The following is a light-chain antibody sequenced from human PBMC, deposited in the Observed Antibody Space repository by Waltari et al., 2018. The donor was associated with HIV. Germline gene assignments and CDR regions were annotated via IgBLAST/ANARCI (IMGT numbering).Light chain of an antibody. V-gene: IGKV1-NL1*01. CDR3: QQYFGFPLT. J-gene: IGKJ4*01. CDR1: LDISNS. CDR2: GAF. Sequence: DIQMTQSPSPLSASVGDTVTITCRASLDISNSLSWFQQQPGKVPKLLVHGAFMLQRGVPSRFRGSGSGTDYTLTISGLQAEDFATYFCQQYFGFPLTFGGGTRVDI.